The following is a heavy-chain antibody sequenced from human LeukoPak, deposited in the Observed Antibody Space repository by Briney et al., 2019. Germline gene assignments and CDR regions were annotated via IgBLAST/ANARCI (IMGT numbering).Heavy chain of an antibody. CDR3: ARARGDSIAAAAPNLDY. J-gene: IGHJ4*02. V-gene: IGHV4-59*01. D-gene: IGHD6-13*01. Sequence: SETLSLTCTVSGGSISSYYWSWIRQPPGKGLEWIGYIYYSGNTNYNPSLKSRVTISVDTSKHQFSLKLSSVTAADTAVYYCARARGDSIAAAAPNLDYWGQGTLVTVSS. CDR2: IYYSGNT. CDR1: GGSISSYY.